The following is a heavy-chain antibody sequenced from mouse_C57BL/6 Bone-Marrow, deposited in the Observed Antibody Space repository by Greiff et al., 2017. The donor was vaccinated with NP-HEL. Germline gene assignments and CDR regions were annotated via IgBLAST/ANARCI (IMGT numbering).Heavy chain of an antibody. Sequence: EVKLMESGPGLVKPSQSLSLTCSVTGYSITSGYYWNWIRQFPGNKLEWMGYISYDGSNKYNPSLKNRISITRDTSKNQFFLKLNSVTTEDTATYYCARGYPFAYWGQGTLVTVSA. CDR1: GYSITSGYY. V-gene: IGHV3-6*01. J-gene: IGHJ3*01. CDR2: ISYDGSN. D-gene: IGHD3-1*01. CDR3: ARGYPFAY.